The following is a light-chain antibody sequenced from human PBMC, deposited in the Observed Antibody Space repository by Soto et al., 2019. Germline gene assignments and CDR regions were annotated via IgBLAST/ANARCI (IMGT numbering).Light chain of an antibody. CDR3: QQYVTSPWA. V-gene: IGKV3-20*01. CDR1: QSVSSSS. CDR2: GAS. J-gene: IGKJ1*01. Sequence: EIVLTQSPGTLSLSPGERATLSCRASQSVSSSSLAWYHQKPGQAPRLLIYGASNRATAIPDRFSGSGSGTDFTLTISRLEPEDFAVYYCQQYVTSPWAFGQGTKVAIE.